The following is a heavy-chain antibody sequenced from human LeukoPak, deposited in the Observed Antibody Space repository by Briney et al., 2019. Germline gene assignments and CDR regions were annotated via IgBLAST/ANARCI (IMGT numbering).Heavy chain of an antibody. D-gene: IGHD2-2*01. V-gene: IGHV3-21*01. Sequence: GGSLRLSCAASGFTFSSYSMNWVRQAPGKGLEWVSSISSSSYIYYADSVKGRFTISRDNAKNSLYLQMNSLRAEDTAVYYCARDHGDVVVPAASPLDYWGQGTLVTVSS. CDR2: ISSSSYI. CDR1: GFTFSSYS. CDR3: ARDHGDVVVPAASPLDY. J-gene: IGHJ4*02.